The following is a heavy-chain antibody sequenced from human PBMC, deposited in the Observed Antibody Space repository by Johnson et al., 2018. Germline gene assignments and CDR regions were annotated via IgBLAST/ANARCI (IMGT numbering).Heavy chain of an antibody. CDR1: GFTLSSYW. CDR2: INSDGSTT. D-gene: IGHD4-17*01. J-gene: IGHJ3*02. Sequence: VQLQESGGGPVQPGGSLRLSCSASGFTLSSYWMDWVRQDPGKGLVWVSGINSDGSTTSYADAVKGRFTISRDNAENTLFLQMNSLRAYDPAVYYCARGNGHAFDMWGQGTLVTVSS. CDR3: ARGNGHAFDM. V-gene: IGHV3-74*01.